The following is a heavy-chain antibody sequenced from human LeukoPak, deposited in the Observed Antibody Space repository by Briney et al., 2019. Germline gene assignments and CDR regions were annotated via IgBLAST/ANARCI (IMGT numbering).Heavy chain of an antibody. CDR3: VSFYETY. J-gene: IGHJ4*02. V-gene: IGHV3-33*01. Sequence: HAGGSLRLSCAASGFTFSSYGMHWVRQAPGKGLEWVAVIWYDGGNKYYADSVKGRFTISRDNSKNTLYLQMNSLRAEDTAVYYCVSFYETYWGRGTLVTVSS. D-gene: IGHD2/OR15-2a*01. CDR2: IWYDGGNK. CDR1: GFTFSSYG.